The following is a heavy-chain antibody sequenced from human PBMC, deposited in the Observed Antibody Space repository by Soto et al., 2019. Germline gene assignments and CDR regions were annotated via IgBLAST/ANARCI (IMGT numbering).Heavy chain of an antibody. V-gene: IGHV4-34*01. CDR2: INHGGST. CDR3: ARTVIVTTNWFDP. Sequence: QVHLQQWGAGLLKPSETLSLTCAVYGASFIGYYWTWIRQSPGKGLEWIGEINHGGSTNYNPSLKSRVTISIDTSKNQFSLKLTSVTVADTSVYYCARTVIVTTNWFDPWGQGTLVTVSS. CDR1: GASFIGYY. D-gene: IGHD5-12*01. J-gene: IGHJ5*02.